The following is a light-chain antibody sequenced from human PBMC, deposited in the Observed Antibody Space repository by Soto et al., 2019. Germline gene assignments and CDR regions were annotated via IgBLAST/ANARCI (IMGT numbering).Light chain of an antibody. CDR1: SSNIGSNY. V-gene: IGLV1-47*01. CDR2: RNN. J-gene: IGLJ2*01. CDR3: AAWDDSLSGPLV. Sequence: LTQPPSASGTPGQRVTISCSGSSSNIGSNYVYWYQQLPGTAPKLLIYRNNQRPSGVPDRFSGSKSGTSASLAISGLRSEDEADYYCAAWDDSLSGPLVFGGGTKLTVL.